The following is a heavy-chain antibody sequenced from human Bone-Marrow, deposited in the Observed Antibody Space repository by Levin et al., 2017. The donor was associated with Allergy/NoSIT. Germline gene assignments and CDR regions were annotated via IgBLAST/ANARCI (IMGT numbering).Heavy chain of an antibody. Sequence: PGGSLRLSCAASGFTFSDYYMSWVRQAPGKGLEWLSYISPATSTVVYADSMKGRFTISRDNAMHLLFLQISSLRDEDTAVYYCATYLRDYYYFGSWGQGTFVTVSS. CDR2: ISPATSTV. D-gene: IGHD4-17*01. J-gene: IGHJ4*02. CDR3: ATYLRDYYYFGS. CDR1: GFTFSDYY. V-gene: IGHV3-11*01.